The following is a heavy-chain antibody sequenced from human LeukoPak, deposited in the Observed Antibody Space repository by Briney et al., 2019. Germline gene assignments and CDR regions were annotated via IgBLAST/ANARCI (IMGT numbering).Heavy chain of an antibody. V-gene: IGHV2-70*01. D-gene: IGHD3-10*01. Sequence: GYGPALVKPTQTLTLTCTFSGFSLSASGMCVSWIRQPPGKAQEWLAVIDWDDDKYYSTSLKTRLTISKDTSKNQVVLTMTNMDPVDTATYYCGRIRVSTMVRGVIGPYDYWGQGTLVTVSS. J-gene: IGHJ4*02. CDR3: GRIRVSTMVRGVIGPYDY. CDR1: GFSLSASGMC. CDR2: IDWDDDK.